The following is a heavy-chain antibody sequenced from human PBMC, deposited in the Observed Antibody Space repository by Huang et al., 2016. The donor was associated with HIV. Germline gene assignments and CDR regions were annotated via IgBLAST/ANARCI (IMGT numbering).Heavy chain of an antibody. CDR1: GGTFSIYA. D-gene: IGHD1-26*01. Sequence: QVQSVQSGAEVKKPGSSVKVSCKASGGTFSIYAFSWVRQAPGQGLEWRGGIIPMVDRTRYAQKFQDRVTITADESTSTAYMELSSLKSEDTAVYYCAREISGSYYGYFDYWGQGTPVTVSS. V-gene: IGHV1-69*13. J-gene: IGHJ4*02. CDR3: AREISGSYYGYFDY. CDR2: IIPMVDRT.